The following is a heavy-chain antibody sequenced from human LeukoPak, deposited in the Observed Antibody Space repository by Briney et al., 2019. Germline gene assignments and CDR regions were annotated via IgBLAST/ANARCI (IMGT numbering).Heavy chain of an antibody. V-gene: IGHV5-10-1*01. D-gene: IGHD6-19*01. CDR3: ARQVVAVAGTSWFGP. CDR1: GYSFTSYC. Sequence: GESLQISCKGSGYSFTSYCISWVRQMPGKGLEWMGRIDPSDSYTNYSPSFQGHVTISADKSISTAYLQWSSLKASDTAMYYCARQVVAVAGTSWFGPWGQGTLVTVS. CDR2: IDPSDSYT. J-gene: IGHJ5*02.